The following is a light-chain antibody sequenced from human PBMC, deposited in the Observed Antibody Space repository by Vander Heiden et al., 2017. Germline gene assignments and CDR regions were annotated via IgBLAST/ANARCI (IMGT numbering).Light chain of an antibody. Sequence: QSALTQPASVSGSPGQSIPISCTGTSRDVGGYNYVSWYQQHPGKAPKLMIYDVSNRPSGVSNRFSGSKSGNTASLTISGLQAEDEADYYCSSYTSSSTLRVFGGGTKLTVL. V-gene: IGLV2-14*03. CDR1: SRDVGGYNY. CDR3: SSYTSSSTLRV. J-gene: IGLJ2*01. CDR2: DVS.